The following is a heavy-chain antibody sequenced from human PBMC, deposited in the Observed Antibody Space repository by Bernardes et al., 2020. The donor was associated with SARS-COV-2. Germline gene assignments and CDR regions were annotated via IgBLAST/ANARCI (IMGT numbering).Heavy chain of an antibody. CDR1: GGSISSRGFY. V-gene: IGHV4-39*01. Sequence: SETLSLTCTVSGGSISSRGFYWGWVRQPPGKGLEWIGSMYFSGSTYYNPSLKSRVTISVDTSKNQLSLNLNSVTAADTAVYYCARHVGYNYGHLDYWGQGSLVTVSS. J-gene: IGHJ4*02. CDR2: MYFSGST. D-gene: IGHD5-18*01. CDR3: ARHVGYNYGHLDY.